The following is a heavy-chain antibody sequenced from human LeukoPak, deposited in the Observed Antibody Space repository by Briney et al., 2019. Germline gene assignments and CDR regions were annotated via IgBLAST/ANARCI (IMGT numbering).Heavy chain of an antibody. D-gene: IGHD3-3*02. V-gene: IGHV3-7*01. Sequence: GGSLRLSCAASGFSFSSYWMSWVRQAPGKGLEWVANIRGDESEKYYVDSVKGRFTISRDNAKNSLYLQMNSLRAEDTAVYYCARGISGDYFDYWGQGHLLTVSS. J-gene: IGHJ4*02. CDR2: IRGDESEK. CDR3: ARGISGDYFDY. CDR1: GFSFSSYW.